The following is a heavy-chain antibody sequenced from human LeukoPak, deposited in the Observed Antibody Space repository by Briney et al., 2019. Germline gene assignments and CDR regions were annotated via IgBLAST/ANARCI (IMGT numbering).Heavy chain of an antibody. V-gene: IGHV3-23*01. CDR3: AKDLRGTLSSRGPFEY. Sequence: PGGSLRLSCAASGFTFSSYAMSWVHQAPEKGLEWVSAISGNGDITYYADTVKGRFSGSRDNSKNTLYLQLNSLRAEDTAVYYCAKDLRGTLSSRGPFEYWGQGTLVTVSS. J-gene: IGHJ4*02. CDR2: ISGNGDIT. D-gene: IGHD1-1*01. CDR1: GFTFSSYA.